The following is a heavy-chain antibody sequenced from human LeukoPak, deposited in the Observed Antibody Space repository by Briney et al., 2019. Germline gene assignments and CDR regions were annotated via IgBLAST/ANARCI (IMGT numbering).Heavy chain of an antibody. CDR2: ISASGGST. CDR3: AKDSLPRQYYFDY. V-gene: IGHV3-23*01. CDR1: GFTFSSYA. J-gene: IGHJ4*02. Sequence: SGGSLRLPCAVSGFTFSSYAMSWVRQAPGKGLEWVSGISASGGSTYYADSVKGRFTISRENSKNTLYLQMNSLRAEDTAVYYCAKDSLPRQYYFDYWGQGTLVTVSS.